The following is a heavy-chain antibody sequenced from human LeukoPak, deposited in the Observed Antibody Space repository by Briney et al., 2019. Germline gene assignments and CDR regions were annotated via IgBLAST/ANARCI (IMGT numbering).Heavy chain of an antibody. CDR2: IYSGGST. Sequence: GGSLRLSCAASGFTVSSKYMSWVRQAPGKGLEWVSVIYSGGSTYYADSVKGRFTISRDNSMNTLYLQMNSLRAEDTAVYYCARGCSGTSCYGFDYWGQGTLVTVSS. J-gene: IGHJ4*02. CDR1: GFTVSSKY. D-gene: IGHD2-2*01. V-gene: IGHV3-53*01. CDR3: ARGCSGTSCYGFDY.